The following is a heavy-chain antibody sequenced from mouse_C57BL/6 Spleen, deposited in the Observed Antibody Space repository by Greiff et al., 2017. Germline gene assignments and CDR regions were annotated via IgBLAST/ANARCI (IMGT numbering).Heavy chain of an antibody. CDR1: GFTFSSYA. Sequence: EVQVVESGGGLVKPGGSLKLSCAASGFTFSSYAMSWVRQTPEKRLEWVAYISSGSSTIYYADTVKGRFTISRDNAKNTLFLQMTSLRSEDTAMYYCATYGNYVYAMDYWGQGTSVTVSS. D-gene: IGHD2-10*02. J-gene: IGHJ4*01. V-gene: IGHV5-17*01. CDR3: ATYGNYVYAMDY. CDR2: ISSGSSTI.